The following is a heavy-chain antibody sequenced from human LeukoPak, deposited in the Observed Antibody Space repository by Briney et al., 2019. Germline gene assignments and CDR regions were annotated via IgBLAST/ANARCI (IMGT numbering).Heavy chain of an antibody. V-gene: IGHV3-23*01. CDR3: VRGLSGVSSWYFDL. D-gene: IGHD7-27*01. J-gene: IGHJ2*01. CDR1: GFTFSSYA. Sequence: PGGSLRLSCAASGFTFSSYAMSWVRQAPGKGLEWVSAISGSGGSTFYADSVGGRFTISRDISKNNLYLQMNDLGAEDTALYYCVRGLSGVSSWYFDLWGRGTLVSVSS. CDR2: ISGSGGST.